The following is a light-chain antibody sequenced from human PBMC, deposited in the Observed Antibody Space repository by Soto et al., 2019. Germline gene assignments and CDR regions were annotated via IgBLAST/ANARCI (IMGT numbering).Light chain of an antibody. CDR3: QQYNNWLS. V-gene: IGKV3-15*01. Sequence: ELVMTQSPVTRSVSPGERATLSGRASQSVSYNLAWYQQKPGQAPRLLISYASSRATGIPARFSGNGSGTDFTLTIRSLQSEDYAVYYCQQYNNWLSFGQGTRLEIK. CDR2: YAS. J-gene: IGKJ5*01. CDR1: QSVSYN.